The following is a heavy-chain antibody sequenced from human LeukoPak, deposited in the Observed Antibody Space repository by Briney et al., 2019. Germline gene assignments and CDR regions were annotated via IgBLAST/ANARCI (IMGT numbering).Heavy chain of an antibody. V-gene: IGHV3-48*01. CDR1: GFTFSSYS. D-gene: IGHD3-22*01. J-gene: IGHJ4*02. Sequence: GGSLRLSCAASGFTFSSYSMNWVRQAPGKGLEWVSYISSSSSTIYYADSVKGRFTISRDNAKNSLYLQMNSLRAEDTAVYYCAREGPYYYDSSHDYWGRGTLVTVSS. CDR3: AREGPYYYDSSHDY. CDR2: ISSSSSTI.